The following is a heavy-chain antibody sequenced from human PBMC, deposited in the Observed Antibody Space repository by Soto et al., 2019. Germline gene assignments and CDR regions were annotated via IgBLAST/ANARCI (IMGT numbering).Heavy chain of an antibody. V-gene: IGHV1-18*01. J-gene: IGHJ5*01. Sequence: QVQLVQSGPEVQKPGASVKVSCKASDFSFTSDHISWVRQAPGQSPEWMGWVNIYNGNTNYAPKLRGRVTMTTDTSTSTAYMDMRSLTSDDTAVYYCASADYGDYDSWSQGTLVTVSS. CDR2: VNIYNGNT. CDR1: DFSFTSDH. D-gene: IGHD4-17*01. CDR3: ASADYGDYDS.